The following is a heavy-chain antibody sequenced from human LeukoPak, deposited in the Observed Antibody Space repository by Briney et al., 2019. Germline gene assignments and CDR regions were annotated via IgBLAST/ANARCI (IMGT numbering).Heavy chain of an antibody. CDR3: ARTWSGRYFDY. CDR1: GFTFSSYS. D-gene: IGHD3-3*01. V-gene: IGHV3-48*02. J-gene: IGHJ4*02. CDR2: ISSSSSTI. Sequence: GGSQRLSCAASGFTFSSYSMNWVRQAPGKGLEWISYISSSSSTIYYADSVRGRFTISRDNAKNSLYLQMNSLRDDDTAVYYCARTWSGRYFDYWGLGTLVTVSS.